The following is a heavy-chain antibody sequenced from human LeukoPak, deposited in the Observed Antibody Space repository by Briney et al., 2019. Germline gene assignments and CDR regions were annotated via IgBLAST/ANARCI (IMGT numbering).Heavy chain of an antibody. V-gene: IGHV3-23*01. CDR2: ISGRGDGT. D-gene: IGHD3-10*01. J-gene: IGHJ4*02. CDR1: GFTFSNFA. CDR3: AKGRLQEGTVFRGVITPVDY. Sequence: GGSLRLSCAASGFTFSNFAMNWVRRAPGKGLEWVSTISGRGDGTHYADSVKGRFTISRDNSKNTLFLQMSNLSADDTALYYCAKGRLQEGTVFRGVITPVDYWGQGTLVTVTS.